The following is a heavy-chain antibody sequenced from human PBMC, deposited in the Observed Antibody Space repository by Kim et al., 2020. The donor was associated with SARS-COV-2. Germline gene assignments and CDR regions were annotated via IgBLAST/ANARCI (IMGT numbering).Heavy chain of an antibody. CDR3: AKARRFGEKKSKDYGMDV. J-gene: IGHJ6*02. CDR1: GFTFSSYA. Sequence: GGSLRLSCAASGFTFSSYAMSWVRQAPGKGLEWVSAISGSGGSTHYADSVKGRFTISRDNSKNTLYLQMNSLRAEDTAVYYCAKARRFGEKKSKDYGMDVWGQGTTVTVSS. V-gene: IGHV3-23*01. CDR2: ISGSGGST. D-gene: IGHD3-10*01.